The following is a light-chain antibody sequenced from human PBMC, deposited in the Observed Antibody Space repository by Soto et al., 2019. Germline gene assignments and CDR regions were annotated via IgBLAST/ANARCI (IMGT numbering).Light chain of an antibody. CDR2: EVT. Sequence: QSALTQPRSVSGSPGQSVTISCTGTSSDVGRYNFVSWYQEHPGKAPKLMIYEVTDRPSGVSNRFSGSKSGNTASLTISGLQAEDEAEYYCSSYTNINTRACVFGTGTKVTVL. CDR1: SSDVGRYNF. V-gene: IGLV2-14*01. J-gene: IGLJ1*01. CDR3: SSYTNINTRACV.